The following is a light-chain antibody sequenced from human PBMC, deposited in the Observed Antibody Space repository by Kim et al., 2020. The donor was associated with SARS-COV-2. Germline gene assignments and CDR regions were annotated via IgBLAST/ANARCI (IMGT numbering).Light chain of an antibody. CDR2: DVS. V-gene: IGLV2-11*01. CDR1: SSDGGGYNY. CDR3: CSYAGSYV. Sequence: PGHSVPISCTGTSSDGGGYNYVSWYQQHPGKAPKLMIYDVSKRPSGVPDRFSGSKSGNTASLTISGLQAEDEADYYCCSYAGSYVFGTGTKVTVL. J-gene: IGLJ1*01.